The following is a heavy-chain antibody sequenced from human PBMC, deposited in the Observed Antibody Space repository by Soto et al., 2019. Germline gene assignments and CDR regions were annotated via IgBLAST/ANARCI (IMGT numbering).Heavy chain of an antibody. Sequence: GGSLRLSCAASGFTFDDYGMSWVRQAPGKGLEWVSGINWNGGSTGYADSVKGRFTISRDNAKNSLYLQMNSLRAEDTALYHCGRVGDILTARGAFDIWGQGTMVTVSS. CDR2: INWNGGST. D-gene: IGHD3-9*01. CDR3: GRVGDILTARGAFDI. CDR1: GFTFDDYG. J-gene: IGHJ3*02. V-gene: IGHV3-20*01.